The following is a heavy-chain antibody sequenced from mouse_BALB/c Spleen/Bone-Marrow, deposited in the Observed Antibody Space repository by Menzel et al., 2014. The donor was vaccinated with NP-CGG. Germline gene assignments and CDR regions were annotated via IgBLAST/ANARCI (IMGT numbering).Heavy chain of an antibody. J-gene: IGHJ1*01. CDR3: VKWGLRLWYFDV. Sequence: VQLQQSGPGLVKPSQSLSLTCSVTGYSITCGYYWNWIRQFPGNKLEWMGYISYDGSNNYNPSLKNRISITRDTSKNQFFLKLNSVTTEDTATYYCVKWGLRLWYFDVWGAGTTVTVSS. D-gene: IGHD1-2*01. CDR2: ISYDGSN. V-gene: IGHV3-6*02. CDR1: GYSITCGYY.